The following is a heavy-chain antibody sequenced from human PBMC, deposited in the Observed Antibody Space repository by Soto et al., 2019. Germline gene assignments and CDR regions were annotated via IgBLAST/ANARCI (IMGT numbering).Heavy chain of an antibody. CDR3: ARRAETNGWNGFGADKYYFDF. J-gene: IGHJ4*02. Sequence: ASVKVSCKASGYTFTSYDIYWVRQATGQGLEWMGWMNPSTGNSGYAQKFQGRVTMTSDTSISTAHMELSSLRSEDTAVYYCARRAETNGWNGFGADKYYFDFWGQGTLVTVLL. CDR1: GYTFTSYD. CDR2: MNPSTGNS. V-gene: IGHV1-8*01. D-gene: IGHD1-1*01.